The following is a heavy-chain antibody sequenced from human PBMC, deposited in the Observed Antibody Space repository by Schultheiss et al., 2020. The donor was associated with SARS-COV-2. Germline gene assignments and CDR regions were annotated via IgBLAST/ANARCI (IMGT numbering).Heavy chain of an antibody. CDR1: GFTFSSYW. J-gene: IGHJ4*02. V-gene: IGHV3-30-3*01. Sequence: GGSLRLSCAASGFTFSSYWMSWVRQAPGKGLEWVAVISYDGSNKYYTDSVRGRFTISRDNSKNTLYLAMNSLRPEDTAVYYCARDSSRWNDYWGQGTLVTVSS. D-gene: IGHD6-13*01. CDR3: ARDSSRWNDY. CDR2: ISYDGSNK.